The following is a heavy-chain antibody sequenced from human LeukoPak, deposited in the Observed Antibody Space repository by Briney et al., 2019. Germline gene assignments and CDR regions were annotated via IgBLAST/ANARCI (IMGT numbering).Heavy chain of an antibody. D-gene: IGHD6-19*01. CDR1: GFTFSSYG. V-gene: IGHV3-48*04. CDR2: ISSSSSNI. Sequence: QPGGSLRLSCAASGFTFSSYGMNWVRQAPGKGLEWVSYISSSSSNIYYADSVKGRFTISRDNAKNSLYLQMNSLRAEDTAVYYCAREPGTRSGWFVRGANFDYWGQGTLVTVSS. CDR3: AREPGTRSGWFVRGANFDY. J-gene: IGHJ4*02.